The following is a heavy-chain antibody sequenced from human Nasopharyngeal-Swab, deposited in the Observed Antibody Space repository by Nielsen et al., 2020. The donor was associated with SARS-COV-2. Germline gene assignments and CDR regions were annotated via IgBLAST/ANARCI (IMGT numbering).Heavy chain of an antibody. CDR3: ARDKRLRGDYVFDY. Sequence: VRQAPGKGLEWVSYISSSSSTIYYTDSVKGRFTISRDNAKNSLYLQMNSLRAEDTAVYYCARDKRLRGDYVFDYWGQGTLVTVSS. CDR2: ISSSSSTI. J-gene: IGHJ4*02. D-gene: IGHD4-17*01. V-gene: IGHV3-48*04.